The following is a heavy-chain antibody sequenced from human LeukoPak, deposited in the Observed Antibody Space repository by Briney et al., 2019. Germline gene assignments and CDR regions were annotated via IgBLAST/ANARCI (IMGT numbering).Heavy chain of an antibody. J-gene: IGHJ3*02. V-gene: IGHV4-59*01. Sequence: PSETLSLTCTVSGGSISSYYWSWIRQPPGKGLEWIGDIYYSGSTNYNPSLKSRVTISVDTSKNQFSLKLSSVTAADTAVYYCARVPSSGWYRDAFDIWGQGTMVTVSS. CDR3: ARVPSSGWYRDAFDI. CDR2: IYYSGST. CDR1: GGSISSYY. D-gene: IGHD6-19*01.